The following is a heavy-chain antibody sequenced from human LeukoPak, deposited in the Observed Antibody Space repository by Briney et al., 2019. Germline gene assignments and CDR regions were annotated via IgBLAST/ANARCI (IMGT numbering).Heavy chain of an antibody. CDR3: GPREDSSANAYDY. V-gene: IGHV3-23*01. CDR1: GFAFNNYA. D-gene: IGHD3-22*01. Sequence: GGSLRLSCAASGFAFNNYAMSWFRQAPGKGLEWVSAISSSTITTYYADSVKGRFTISRDNSKNTLYLQMDSLTAEDTAVYYCGPREDSSANAYDYWGQGILVTVSS. J-gene: IGHJ4*02. CDR2: ISSSTITT.